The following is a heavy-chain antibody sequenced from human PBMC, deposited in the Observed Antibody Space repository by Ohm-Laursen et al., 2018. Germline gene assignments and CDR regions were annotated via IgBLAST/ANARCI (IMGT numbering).Heavy chain of an antibody. V-gene: IGHV3-7*01. D-gene: IGHD6-13*01. CDR1: GFTFTDHW. CDR3: VRDGGSWLY. J-gene: IGHJ4*02. CDR2: IKEDGSEK. Sequence: SLRLSCSASGFTFTDHWMSWVRQAPGKGLEWVANIKEDGSEKYYLDSVKGRFTISRDNAKNSLYLQMSSLRAEDTAVYYCVRDGGSWLYWGQGTLVTVSP.